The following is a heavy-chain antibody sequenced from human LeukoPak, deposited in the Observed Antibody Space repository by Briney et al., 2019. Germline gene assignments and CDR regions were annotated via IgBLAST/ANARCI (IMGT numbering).Heavy chain of an antibody. CDR3: ARVRTGADAFDI. CDR2: INPNSGGT. CDR1: GYTFTGYY. D-gene: IGHD7-27*01. V-gene: IGHV1-2*02. J-gene: IGHJ3*02. Sequence: ASVKVSRKASGYTFTGYYMHWVRQAPGQGLEWMGWINPNSGGTNYAQKFQGRVTMTRDTSISTAYMELSRLRSDDTAVYYCARVRTGADAFDIWGQGTMITVSS.